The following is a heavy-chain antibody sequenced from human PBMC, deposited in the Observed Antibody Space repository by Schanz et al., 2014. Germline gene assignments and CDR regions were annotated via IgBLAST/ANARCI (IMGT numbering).Heavy chain of an antibody. D-gene: IGHD3-3*01. Sequence: QVQLVQSGAEVKKPGATVKVSCKASGYIFINSGISWVRQAPGQGLEWMGWISVYNHNKEYDQKFQGRVTMTTDTSTSTAYMALTDLRSDDTAVYYCARSAGRDFWSGYYTRFDYWGQGTLVTDSS. J-gene: IGHJ4*02. CDR1: GYIFINSG. CDR3: ARSAGRDFWSGYYTRFDY. CDR2: ISVYNHNK. V-gene: IGHV1-18*01.